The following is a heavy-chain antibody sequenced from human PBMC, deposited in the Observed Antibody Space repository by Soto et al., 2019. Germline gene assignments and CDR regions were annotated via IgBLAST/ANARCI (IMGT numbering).Heavy chain of an antibody. CDR2: ISGSGVST. CDR3: ARGRSPYVGMDV. V-gene: IGHV3-23*01. J-gene: IGHJ6*02. CDR1: GFTFSSDA. D-gene: IGHD3-16*01. Sequence: PGGSLRLSCADSGFTFSSDAMSWFRQAPWKGLEWVSAISGSGVSTYYADSVKGRFTISRDNSKNTLYLQMNSLRAEDTAVYYCARGRSPYVGMDVWGQGTTVTVSS.